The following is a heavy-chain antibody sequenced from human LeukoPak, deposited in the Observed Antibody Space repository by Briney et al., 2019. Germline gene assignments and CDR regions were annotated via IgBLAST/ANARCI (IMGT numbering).Heavy chain of an antibody. V-gene: IGHV1-69*05. J-gene: IGHJ5*02. CDR1: GGTFSSYA. D-gene: IGHD5-12*01. CDR2: IIPIFGTA. Sequence: GASVKVSCKASGGTFSSYAISWVRQAPGQGLEWMGGIIPIFGTANYAQKFQGRVTITTDESTSTAYMELSSLRSEGTAVYYCARVVYGGYDFLSYWFDPWGQGTLVTVSS. CDR3: ARVVYGGYDFLSYWFDP.